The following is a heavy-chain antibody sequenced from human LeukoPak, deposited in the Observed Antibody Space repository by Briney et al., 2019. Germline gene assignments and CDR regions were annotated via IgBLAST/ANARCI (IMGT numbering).Heavy chain of an antibody. J-gene: IGHJ4*02. V-gene: IGHV4-4*02. D-gene: IGHD4-23*01. CDR3: ARMVVTRLYYFDY. Sequence: SETLSLTCAVSGGSISSSNWWSWVRQPPGKGLEWIGEIYHSGGTNYNPSLKSRVTISVDKSKNQFSLKLSSVTAADTAVYYCARMVVTRLYYFDYWGQGTLVTVSS. CDR1: GGSISSSNW. CDR2: IYHSGGT.